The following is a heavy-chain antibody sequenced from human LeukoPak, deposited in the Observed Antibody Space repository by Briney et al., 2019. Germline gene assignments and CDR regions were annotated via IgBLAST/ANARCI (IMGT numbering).Heavy chain of an antibody. J-gene: IGHJ4*02. D-gene: IGHD6-19*01. V-gene: IGHV3-7*04. Sequence: GGSLRLSCAASGFTFSSYWMSWVRQAPGKGLEWVANIKQDGSEKYYVDSVKGRFTISRDNAKNSLYLQMNSLRAEDTAVYYCARDCGSSGSDYFDYWGQGTLVTVSS. CDR3: ARDCGSSGSDYFDY. CDR1: GFTFSSYW. CDR2: IKQDGSEK.